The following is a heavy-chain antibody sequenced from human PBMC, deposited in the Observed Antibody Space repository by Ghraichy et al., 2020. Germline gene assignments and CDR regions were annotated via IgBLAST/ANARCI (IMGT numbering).Heavy chain of an antibody. V-gene: IGHV4-59*01. Sequence: SETLSLTCTVSGGSISSYYWSWIRQPPGKGLEWIGYIYYSGSTNYNPSLKSRVTISVDTSKNQFSLKLSSVTAADTAVYYCARGGYDFWSGYSGYWFDPWGQGTLVTVSS. D-gene: IGHD3-3*01. CDR2: IYYSGST. CDR3: ARGGYDFWSGYSGYWFDP. J-gene: IGHJ5*02. CDR1: GGSISSYY.